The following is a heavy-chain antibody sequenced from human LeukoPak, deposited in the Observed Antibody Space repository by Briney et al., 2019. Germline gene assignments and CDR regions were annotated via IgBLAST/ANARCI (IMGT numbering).Heavy chain of an antibody. CDR3: ARGPTPPDLGYYYYGMDV. CDR2: LMPHFGTA. V-gene: IGHV1-69*01. Sequence: SEHVSHNASGITYNRHPIRWVREARTHGPQRMCALMPHFGTANYTQKFQGRVTITADESTSTAYMELSSLRSEDTAVYYCARGPTPPDLGYYYYGMDVWGKGTTVTVSS. D-gene: IGHD2-21*02. J-gene: IGHJ6*04. CDR1: GITYNRHP.